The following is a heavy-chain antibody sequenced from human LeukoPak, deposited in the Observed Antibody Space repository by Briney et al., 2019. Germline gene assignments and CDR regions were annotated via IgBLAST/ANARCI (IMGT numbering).Heavy chain of an antibody. CDR3: ACLPGGVTATHPYDAFDI. V-gene: IGHV3-23*01. J-gene: IGHJ3*02. D-gene: IGHD2-21*02. CDR2: ISGSGGST. CDR1: GFTFSSYA. Sequence: GGSLRLSCAASGFTFSSYAMSWVRQAPGKGLEWVSAISGSGGSTYYADSVKGRFTISRDNSKNTLYLQMNSLRAEDTAVYYCACLPGGVTATHPYDAFDIWGQGTMVTVSS.